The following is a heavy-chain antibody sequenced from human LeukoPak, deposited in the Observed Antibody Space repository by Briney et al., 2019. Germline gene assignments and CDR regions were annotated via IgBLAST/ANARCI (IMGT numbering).Heavy chain of an antibody. V-gene: IGHV4-59*01. J-gene: IGHJ6*02. CDR3: ARDSRSSSWYKNYYYYYGMDV. Sequence: SETLSLTCTVSGGSISSYYWSWIRQPPGKGLEWIGYIYYSGSTNYNPFLKSRVTISVEPSKNQLSLKLSSVTAADTAVYYCARDSRSSSWYKNYYYYYGMDVWGQGTTVTVSS. D-gene: IGHD6-13*01. CDR1: GGSISSYY. CDR2: IYYSGST.